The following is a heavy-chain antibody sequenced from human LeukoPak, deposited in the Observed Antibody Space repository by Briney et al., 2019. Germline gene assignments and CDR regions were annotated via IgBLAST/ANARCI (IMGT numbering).Heavy chain of an antibody. CDR2: ISGSGGST. CDR1: GFTFSSYA. J-gene: IGHJ6*02. D-gene: IGHD5-12*01. V-gene: IGHV3-23*01. Sequence: GGSLRLSCAASGFTFSSYAMSWVRQAPGKGLEWVSAISGSGGSTYYADSVKGRFTISRDNSKNTLYLQMNSLRAEDTAVYYCAKLLLGSGYDWYYYYGMDVWGQGTTVTVSS. CDR3: AKLLLGSGYDWYYYYGMDV.